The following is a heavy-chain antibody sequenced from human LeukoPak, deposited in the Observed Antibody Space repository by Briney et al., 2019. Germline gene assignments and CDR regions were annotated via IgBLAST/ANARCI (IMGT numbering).Heavy chain of an antibody. CDR2: ISYDGSNK. V-gene: IGHV3-30*18. CDR3: AKDYTKGVGATGY. J-gene: IGHJ4*01. Sequence: GGSLRLSCAASGFTFSSYGMHWVRQAPGKGLEWVAVISYDGSNKYYADSVKGRFTISRDNSKNTLYLQMNSLSAEDTAVYYCAKDYTKGVGATGYWGHGTLVTVSS. CDR1: GFTFSSYG. D-gene: IGHD1-26*01.